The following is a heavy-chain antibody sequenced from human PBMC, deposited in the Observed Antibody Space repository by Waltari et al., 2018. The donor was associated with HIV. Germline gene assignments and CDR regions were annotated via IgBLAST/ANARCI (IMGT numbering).Heavy chain of an antibody. J-gene: IGHJ2*01. CDR1: GFTLSHYG. V-gene: IGHV3-33*01. Sequence: QEQLEESGGGMVQPGRSLRLSCEASGFTLSHYGMHWVRQVPDKGREWLEILWYDGGVAYYADSVKGRFTVSRDNSKNTLYLQMNSLRVDDTAVYFCARDIDLWGPGTLVTVSS. CDR2: LWYDGGVA. CDR3: ARDIDL.